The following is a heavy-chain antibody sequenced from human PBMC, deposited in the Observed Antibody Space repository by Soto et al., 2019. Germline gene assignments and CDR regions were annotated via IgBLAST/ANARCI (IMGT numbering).Heavy chain of an antibody. V-gene: IGHV3-33*01. J-gene: IGHJ6*02. CDR1: GFTFSSYG. D-gene: IGHD3-16*01. CDR2: IWYDGSNK. Sequence: QVQLVESGGGVVQPGRSLRLSCAASGFTFSSYGMHWVRQAPGKGLEWVAVIWYDGSNKYYADSVKGRFTISRDNSKNTLYLQMNSLRAEDTAVYYCARDWDYVGMDVWGQGTTVTVSS. CDR3: ARDWDYVGMDV.